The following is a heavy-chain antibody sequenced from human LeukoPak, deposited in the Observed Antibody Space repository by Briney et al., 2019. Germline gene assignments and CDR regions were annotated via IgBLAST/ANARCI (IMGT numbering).Heavy chain of an antibody. J-gene: IGHJ6*03. Sequence: GASVKVSCKASGYTFTSYGISWVRQAPGQGLEWMGGIIPIFGTANYAQKFQGRVTITADKSTSTAYMELSSLRSEDTAVYYCARGPIIDIVVIPAAADYYHMDVWGKGTTVTVSS. CDR3: ARGPIIDIVVIPAAADYYHMDV. CDR2: IIPIFGTA. V-gene: IGHV1-69*06. D-gene: IGHD2-2*01. CDR1: GYTFTSYG.